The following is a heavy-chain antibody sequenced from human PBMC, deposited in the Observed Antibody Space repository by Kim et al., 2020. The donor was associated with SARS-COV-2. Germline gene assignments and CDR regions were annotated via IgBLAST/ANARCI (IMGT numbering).Heavy chain of an antibody. V-gene: IGHV3-11*01. D-gene: IGHD3-16*01. Sequence: GGSLRLSCAASGFTFTDSYMDWIRQAPGRGLEWLTYISSDGSAIYYAESVKGRFTISRDNAKNSVYLVMNSLRAEDTAVYYCAGERVDPQLLNYYYGMDLWGQGTTVTVSS. J-gene: IGHJ6*02. CDR1: GFTFTDSY. CDR3: AGERVDPQLLNYYYGMDL. CDR2: ISSDGSAI.